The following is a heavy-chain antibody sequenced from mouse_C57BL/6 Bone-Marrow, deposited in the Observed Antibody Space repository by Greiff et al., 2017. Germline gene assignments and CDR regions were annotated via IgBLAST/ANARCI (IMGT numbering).Heavy chain of an antibody. V-gene: IGHV1-81*01. Sequence: QVQLQQSGAELARPGASVKLSCKASGYTFTSYGISWVKQRTGQGLEWIGEIYPRSGNTYYNEKFKGKATLTADKSSSTAYMELRRLTSEDSAVYCCARSGSSLSWFAYWGQGTLVTVSA. J-gene: IGHJ3*01. CDR3: ARSGSSLSWFAY. CDR1: GYTFTSYG. D-gene: IGHD1-1*01. CDR2: IYPRSGNT.